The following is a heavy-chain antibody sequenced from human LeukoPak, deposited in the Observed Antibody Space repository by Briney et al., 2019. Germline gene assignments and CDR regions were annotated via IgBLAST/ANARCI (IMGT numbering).Heavy chain of an antibody. J-gene: IGHJ6*03. D-gene: IGHD1-26*01. Sequence: SGGSLRLSCAVSGFSFSNYAMSWVRQFPGKGLEWVSGISGTGGNTYYADSVKGRFTISRDNSKNTLYLQMNSLRAEDTAVYYCAKDNLGWVGSYRDDYYYYYMDVWGKGTTVTVSS. CDR3: AKDNLGWVGSYRDDYYYYYMDV. CDR1: GFSFSNYA. V-gene: IGHV3-23*01. CDR2: ISGTGGNT.